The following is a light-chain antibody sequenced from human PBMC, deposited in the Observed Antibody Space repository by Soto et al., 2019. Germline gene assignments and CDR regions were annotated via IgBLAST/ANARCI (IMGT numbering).Light chain of an antibody. V-gene: IGKV3-20*01. J-gene: IGKJ1*01. CDR3: GQYRSSART. Sequence: DIILKQTPGTLRLSAGERGTLSCRARQSVGSIYLAWYQQKLGQAPRLLIHGASNRASGIPDRFSGSGSGPDFTLAISSREPEDSAVHYCGQYRSSARTFGQRTKVDIK. CDR2: GAS. CDR1: QSVGSIY.